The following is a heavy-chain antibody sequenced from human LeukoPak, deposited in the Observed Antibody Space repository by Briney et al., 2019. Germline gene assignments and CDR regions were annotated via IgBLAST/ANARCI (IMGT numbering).Heavy chain of an antibody. J-gene: IGHJ4*02. V-gene: IGHV3-53*04. CDR2: LYRGGAT. CDR3: ARGDYYDDCGYSD. CDR1: GFTVSTTY. Sequence: PGGSLRLSCEVSGFTVSTTYMSWVRQAPGKGLEGVSILYRGGATYYADSMKGRFSISRHDSNNTLFLQMNSLRPEDTAVYYCARGDYYDDCGYSDWGQGTLVTVSS. D-gene: IGHD3-22*01.